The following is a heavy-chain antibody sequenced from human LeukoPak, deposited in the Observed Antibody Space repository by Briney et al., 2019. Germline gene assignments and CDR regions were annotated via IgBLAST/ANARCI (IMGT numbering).Heavy chain of an antibody. Sequence: KPSETLSLTCTVSGGSISSGGYYWSWIRQHPGKGLEWIGYIYYSGSTYYNPSLKSRVTISVDTSKNQFSLKLSSVTAADTAEYYCARDSYYYDSSGYYRAFDYWGQGTLVTVSS. J-gene: IGHJ4*02. D-gene: IGHD3-22*01. CDR1: GGSISSGGYY. V-gene: IGHV4-31*03. CDR2: IYYSGST. CDR3: ARDSYYYDSSGYYRAFDY.